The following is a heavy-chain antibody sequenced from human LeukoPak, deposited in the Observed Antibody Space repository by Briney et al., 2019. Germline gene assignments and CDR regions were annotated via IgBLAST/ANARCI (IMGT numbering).Heavy chain of an antibody. CDR1: GYTFTSYD. CDR2: MNPNSGNT. V-gene: IGHV1-8*01. CDR3: ARGRAVVVAEYYFDY. D-gene: IGHD2-15*01. J-gene: IGHJ4*02. Sequence: ASVKVSCKASGYTFTSYDINRVRQATGQGLDWKGWMNPNSGNTGYAQKFQGRVTMTRNTSISTAYMELSSLRSEDTAVYYCARGRAVVVAEYYFDYWGQGTLVTVSS.